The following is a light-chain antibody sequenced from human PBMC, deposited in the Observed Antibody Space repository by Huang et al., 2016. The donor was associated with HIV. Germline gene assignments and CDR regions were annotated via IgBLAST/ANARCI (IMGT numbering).Light chain of an antibody. J-gene: IGKJ3*01. CDR1: RSVSSN. Sequence: EIVMTQSPATLSVSPGERATLSCRASRSVSSNLAWYQQKPGQAPRLLIYGASPRATGIPARFSGSGSGTEFTLTISSMQSEDFAVYYCQQYNNWPLFGPGTKVDIK. CDR3: QQYNNWPL. CDR2: GAS. V-gene: IGKV3-15*01.